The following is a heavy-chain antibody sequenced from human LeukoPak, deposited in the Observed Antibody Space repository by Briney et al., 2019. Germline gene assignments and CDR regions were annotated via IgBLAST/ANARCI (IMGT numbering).Heavy chain of an antibody. J-gene: IGHJ4*02. CDR1: GFSFRGSA. Sequence: GGSLRLSCTAYGFSFRGSAMHWVRQAPGKGLEWVGRIRSQVNSYATAYGTSVKGRFTISRDDSKSTAYLQMNSLKTEDTAVYYCTRVGYNSGDYWGQGTLVTVSS. D-gene: IGHD1-1*01. CDR2: IRSQVNSYAT. V-gene: IGHV3-73*01. CDR3: TRVGYNSGDY.